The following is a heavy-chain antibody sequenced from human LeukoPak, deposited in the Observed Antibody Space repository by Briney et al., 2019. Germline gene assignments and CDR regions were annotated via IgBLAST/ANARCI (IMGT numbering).Heavy chain of an antibody. J-gene: IGHJ4*02. Sequence: ASVKVSCKASGYTFTSYYMHWVRQAPGQGLEWMGWVNPTSGGTNYAQKFQGRVTMTRDTSISTAYMELSSLRSDDTAVFYCAREDESGWRRFDYWGQGNLVTVSS. CDR2: VNPTSGGT. CDR3: AREDESGWRRFDY. D-gene: IGHD6-19*01. V-gene: IGHV1-2*02. CDR1: GYTFTSYY.